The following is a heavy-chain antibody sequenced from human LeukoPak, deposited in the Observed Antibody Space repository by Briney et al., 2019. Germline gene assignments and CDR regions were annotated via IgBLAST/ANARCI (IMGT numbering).Heavy chain of an antibody. CDR3: AREYCSSTSCPIFDY. Sequence: GGSLRLSCAASGFTFSSYAMHWVHQAPGKGLEWVAVISYDGSNKYYADSVKGRFTISRDNSKNTLYLQMNSLRAEDTAVYYCAREYCSSTSCPIFDYWGQGTLVTVSS. V-gene: IGHV3-30*04. CDR2: ISYDGSNK. D-gene: IGHD2-2*01. J-gene: IGHJ4*02. CDR1: GFTFSSYA.